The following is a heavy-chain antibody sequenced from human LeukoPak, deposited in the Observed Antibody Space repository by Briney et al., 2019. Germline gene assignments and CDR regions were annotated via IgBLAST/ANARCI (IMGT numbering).Heavy chain of an antibody. CDR3: AKDFRIGYSAHFDY. D-gene: IGHD2-21*01. Sequence: GGSLRLSCVGSGFTFRSHAMSWVRQAPEKGLEFVSGIYENGGTTYYADSVKGRFSISRDNSKNALYPQMDSLRGEDTAVYYCAKDFRIGYSAHFDYWGQGALVTVSS. J-gene: IGHJ4*02. CDR2: IYENGGTT. V-gene: IGHV3-23*01. CDR1: GFTFRSHA.